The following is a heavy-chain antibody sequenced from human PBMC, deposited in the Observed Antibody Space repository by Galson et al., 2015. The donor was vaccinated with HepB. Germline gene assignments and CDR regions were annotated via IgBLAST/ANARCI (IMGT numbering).Heavy chain of an antibody. D-gene: IGHD6-13*01. CDR3: AKGLGSPGD. CDR1: GFTFNSYA. V-gene: IGHV3-23*01. J-gene: IGHJ4*02. Sequence: SLRLSCAASGFTFNSYAMSWVRQAPGKGLEWVSGISGRGGNTYYADSVKGRFTISRDNSKNTLYLLMNSLRAEDTAVYYCAKGLGSPGDWGQGTLVTVSS. CDR2: ISGRGGNT.